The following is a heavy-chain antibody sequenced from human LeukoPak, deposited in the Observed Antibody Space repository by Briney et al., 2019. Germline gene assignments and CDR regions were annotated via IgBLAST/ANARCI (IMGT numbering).Heavy chain of an antibody. CDR2: IYPGDSDT. CDR1: GYRLTSHW. CDR3: ARSTPPFPADAFDI. J-gene: IGHJ3*02. V-gene: IGHV5-51*01. Sequence: VESLKIYCKGSGYRLTSHWIGWVRQMPGKGLEWMGIIYPGDSDTRYSPSFQGHVTLSADKYITTAYLQWSSLKASDTAMYYCARSTPPFPADAFDIWGQGTMVTLSS. D-gene: IGHD2-15*01.